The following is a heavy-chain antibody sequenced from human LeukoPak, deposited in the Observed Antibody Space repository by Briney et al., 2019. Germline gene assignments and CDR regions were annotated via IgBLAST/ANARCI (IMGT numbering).Heavy chain of an antibody. CDR1: GYTFTSYA. V-gene: IGHV7-4-1*02. D-gene: IGHD3-22*01. CDR3: ARDTSSYYYDSSGYYAI. J-gene: IGHJ3*02. CDR2: INTNTGNP. Sequence: GASVKVSCKASGYTFTSYAMNWVRQAPGQGLDWMGWINTNTGNPTYAEGFTGRFVFFLDTSVSTAYLQISSLKAEDTAVYYCARDTSSYYYDSSGYYAIWGQGTMVTVSS.